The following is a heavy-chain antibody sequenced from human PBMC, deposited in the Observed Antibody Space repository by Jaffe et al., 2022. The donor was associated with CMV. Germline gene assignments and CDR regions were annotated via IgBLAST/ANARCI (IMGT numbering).Heavy chain of an antibody. D-gene: IGHD6-19*01. J-gene: IGHJ6*02. Sequence: EVQLVESGGVVVQPGGSLRLSCAASGFTFDDYTMHWVRQAPGKGLEWVSLISWDGGSTYYADSVKGRFTISRDNSKNSLYLQMNSLRTEDTALYYCAKDIGAVAGPYYYYYYGMDVWGQGTTVTVSS. CDR3: AKDIGAVAGPYYYYYYGMDV. CDR2: ISWDGGST. V-gene: IGHV3-43*01. CDR1: GFTFDDYT.